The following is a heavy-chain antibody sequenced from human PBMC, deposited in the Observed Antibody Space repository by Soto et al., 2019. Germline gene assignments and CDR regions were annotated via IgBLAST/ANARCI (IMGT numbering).Heavy chain of an antibody. V-gene: IGHV3-23*01. J-gene: IGHJ3*02. CDR1: GFTFSSYA. Sequence: EVQLLESGGGLVQPGGSLRLSCAASGFTFSSYAMSWVRQPPGKGLEWVSTISGGGDGTYYADSMKGHFTISRDTSKNTLYLQMNSLRAEDTAIYYCAKKGLGSLTAFCSGSGCHYAFDMGGQGTMVTVSS. CDR2: ISGGGDGT. CDR3: AKKGLGSLTAFCSGSGCHYAFDM. D-gene: IGHD2-15*01.